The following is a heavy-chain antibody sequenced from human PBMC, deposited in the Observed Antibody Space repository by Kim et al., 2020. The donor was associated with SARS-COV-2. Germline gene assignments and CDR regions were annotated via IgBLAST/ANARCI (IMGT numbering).Heavy chain of an antibody. Sequence: GGSLRLSCAASGFTFSSFWMTWVRQAPGKGLEWVANIKQDGSDRNHVDSVKGRFTVSRDNTKNSFYLQMNSLRAEDTAVYYCARVNTYHLDYWGQGTLVTVSS. D-gene: IGHD2-21*01. CDR2: IKQDGSDR. CDR1: GFTFSSFW. CDR3: ARVNTYHLDY. V-gene: IGHV3-7*03. J-gene: IGHJ4*02.